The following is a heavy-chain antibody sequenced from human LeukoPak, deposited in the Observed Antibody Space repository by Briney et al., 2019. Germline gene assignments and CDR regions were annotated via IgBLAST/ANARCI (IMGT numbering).Heavy chain of an antibody. V-gene: IGHV3-21*04. D-gene: IGHD5-12*01. CDR1: GFIFNSHS. Sequence: GGSLRLSCAASGFIFNSHSMNWVRQAPGKGLEWVSSISSTSSYIYYADSVKSRFTISRDNSKNTLYLQMNSLRAEDTAVYYCAKADSGYAIWGQGSMVTVSS. CDR2: ISSTSSYI. CDR3: AKADSGYAI. J-gene: IGHJ3*02.